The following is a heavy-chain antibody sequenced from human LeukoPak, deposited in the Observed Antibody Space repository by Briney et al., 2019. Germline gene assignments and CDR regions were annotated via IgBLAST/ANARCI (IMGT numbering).Heavy chain of an antibody. Sequence: KSSETLSLTCTVSGGSISSSSYYWGWIRQPPGKGLEWIGSIYYSGSTYYNPSLKSRVTISVDTSKNQFSLKLSSVNAADTAVYYCARAITAMVQDYYYYYGMDVWGQGTTVTVSS. J-gene: IGHJ6*02. CDR2: IYYSGST. V-gene: IGHV4-39*01. D-gene: IGHD5-18*01. CDR3: ARAITAMVQDYYYYYGMDV. CDR1: GGSISSSSYY.